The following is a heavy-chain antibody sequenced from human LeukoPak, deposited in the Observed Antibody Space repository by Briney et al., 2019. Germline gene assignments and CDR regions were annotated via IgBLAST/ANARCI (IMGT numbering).Heavy chain of an antibody. CDR3: ARVDTAMVIDY. J-gene: IGHJ4*02. Sequence: SETLSLTCTVSGGSISSYYWSWIRQPAGKGLEWIGRIYTSGSTNYNPSLKSRVTISLDTSKNQVSLKLSSVTAADTAVYYCARVDTAMVIDYWGQGTLVTVSS. CDR1: GGSISSYY. CDR2: IYTSGST. V-gene: IGHV4-4*07. D-gene: IGHD5-18*01.